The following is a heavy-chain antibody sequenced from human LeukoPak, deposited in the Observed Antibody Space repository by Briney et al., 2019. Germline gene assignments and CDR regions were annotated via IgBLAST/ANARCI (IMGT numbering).Heavy chain of an antibody. V-gene: IGHV4-61*02. D-gene: IGHD6-6*01. CDR3: ARSPSAAAQLDN. J-gene: IGHJ4*02. Sequence: PSETLSLTCTVSGGSISSSSYFRSWIRQPAGKGLEWIGRIYTRGNTNYNPSLKSRVTTSVDTSKNQFSLKLSSVTAADTAMYYCARSPSAAAQLDNWGQGILVTVSS. CDR1: GGSISSSSYF. CDR2: IYTRGNT.